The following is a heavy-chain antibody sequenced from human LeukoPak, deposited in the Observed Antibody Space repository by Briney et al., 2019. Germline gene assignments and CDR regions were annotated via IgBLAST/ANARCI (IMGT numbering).Heavy chain of an antibody. D-gene: IGHD2-2*01. CDR3: ARGRSPEIVVVPTNNWFDP. CDR1: GDSVSSNSAA. J-gene: IGHJ5*02. Sequence: SQTLSLTCAISGDSVSSNSAAWNWIRQSPSRGLEWLGRTYYRSKWYNDYAVSVKSRITINPDTSKNQFSLQLNSVTPEDTAVYYCARGRSPEIVVVPTNNWFDPWGQGTLVTVSS. CDR2: TYYRSKWYN. V-gene: IGHV6-1*01.